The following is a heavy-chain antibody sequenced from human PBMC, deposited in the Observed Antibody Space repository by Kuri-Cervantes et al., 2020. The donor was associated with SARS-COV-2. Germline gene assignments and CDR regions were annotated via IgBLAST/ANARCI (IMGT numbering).Heavy chain of an antibody. J-gene: IGHJ5*02. Sequence: ESLKISCAVYGGSFSGYYYSWIRQPPGKGLEWIWEINHSGSTKYNPSLKSRVTISVDKSKNPFSLKLSSVNAADTAVYYCARGHLANWNNWFDPWGQGTPVTVSS. CDR3: ARGHLANWNNWFDP. V-gene: IGHV4-34*01. D-gene: IGHD1-20*01. CDR2: INHSGST. CDR1: GGSFSGYY.